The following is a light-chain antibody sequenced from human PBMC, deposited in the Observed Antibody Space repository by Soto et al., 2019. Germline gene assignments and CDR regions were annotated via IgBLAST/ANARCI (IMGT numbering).Light chain of an antibody. CDR2: DAS. CDR1: QSVRNNY. Sequence: EIVLTQSPDTLSLSPGERATLSCRASQSVRNNYLAWYQQKPGQAPRFLIFDASSRATGIPDRFSGSGSGTDFSLTISRLEPEDFALYYCQQYGSTPRTFGGCTEV. J-gene: IGKJ4*01. CDR3: QQYGSTPRT. V-gene: IGKV3-20*01.